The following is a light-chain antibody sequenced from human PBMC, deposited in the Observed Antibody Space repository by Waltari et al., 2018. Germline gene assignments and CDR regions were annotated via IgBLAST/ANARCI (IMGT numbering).Light chain of an antibody. V-gene: IGKV1-12*01. Sequence: DIQMTQSPSPVSASVGDRVTITCRASQDIGNRLAWYQQKPGKAPNLLIYGTSSLQTGVPSRFSGSGSGTEFTLTISSLQPEDFGTYYCQQGNSFPITFCPGTKVEIK. J-gene: IGKJ3*01. CDR3: QQGNSFPIT. CDR1: QDIGNR. CDR2: GTS.